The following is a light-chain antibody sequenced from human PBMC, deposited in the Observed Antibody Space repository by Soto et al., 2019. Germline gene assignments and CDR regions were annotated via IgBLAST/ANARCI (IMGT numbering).Light chain of an antibody. Sequence: IQLTQSPSSLSASVGDRVTITCRATQGISSYLAWYQQKPGQAPKLLIYAASTLQSGVPSSFSGSGSGTDFTLTISSLQPEDFAAYYCQQLDSSPLTFGPGTQVDIK. CDR3: QQLDSSPLT. CDR1: QGISSY. CDR2: AAS. J-gene: IGKJ3*01. V-gene: IGKV1-9*01.